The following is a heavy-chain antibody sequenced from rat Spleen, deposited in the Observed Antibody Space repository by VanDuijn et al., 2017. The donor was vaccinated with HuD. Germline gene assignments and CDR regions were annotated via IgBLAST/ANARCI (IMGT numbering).Heavy chain of an antibody. V-gene: IGHV5-25*01. Sequence: EVQLVESGGGLVQPGRSLKLSCAASGFTFSNYDMAWVRQAPTKGLEWVASISPSGGSTYYRDAVKGRFTVSRDNAKSTLYLQMDSLRSEDTATYYCARRGTTPDYWGQGVMVTVSS. D-gene: IGHD1-10*01. CDR1: GFTFSNYD. CDR3: ARRGTTPDY. CDR2: ISPSGGST. J-gene: IGHJ2*01.